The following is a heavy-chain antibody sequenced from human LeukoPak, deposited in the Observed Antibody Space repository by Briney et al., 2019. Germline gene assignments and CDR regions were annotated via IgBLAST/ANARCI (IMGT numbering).Heavy chain of an antibody. D-gene: IGHD3-22*01. CDR2: INPNSGGT. Sequence: ASVKVSCKASGYTFTGYYMHWVRQAPGQGLEWMGRINPNSGGTNYAQKFQGRVTMTRNTSMSTAYMELSSLRSEDTAVYYCARGSYYDSSGHYYRAPFDYWGQGTLVTVSS. CDR1: GYTFTGYY. V-gene: IGHV1-2*06. J-gene: IGHJ4*02. CDR3: ARGSYYDSSGHYYRAPFDY.